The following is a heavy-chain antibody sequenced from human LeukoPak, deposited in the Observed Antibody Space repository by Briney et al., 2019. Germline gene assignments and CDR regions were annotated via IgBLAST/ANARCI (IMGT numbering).Heavy chain of an antibody. CDR1: GFTFSSYA. V-gene: IGHV3-23*01. CDR3: AKDTLVATISSGYYFDY. Sequence: PGGSLRLSCAASGFTFSSYAMSWVRQAPGKGLEWVSAISGSGGSTYYADSVEGRFTISRDNSKNTLYLQMNSLRAEDTAVYYCAKDTLVATISSGYYFDYWGQGTLVTVSS. J-gene: IGHJ4*02. CDR2: ISGSGGST. D-gene: IGHD5-12*01.